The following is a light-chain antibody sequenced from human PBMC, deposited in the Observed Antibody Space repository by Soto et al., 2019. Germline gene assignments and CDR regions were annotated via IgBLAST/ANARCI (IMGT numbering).Light chain of an antibody. CDR3: SSYTSSSTYV. CDR1: XSDVXGYNY. V-gene: IGLV2-14*01. Sequence: QSALTQPASVSGSPGQSITISCTGTXSDVXGYNYVSWYQQHPGKAPKLMIYDVSNRPSGVSNRFSGSKSGNTASLTISGLQAEDEADYYCSSYTSSSTYVFGTGTKLTVL. J-gene: IGLJ1*01. CDR2: DVS.